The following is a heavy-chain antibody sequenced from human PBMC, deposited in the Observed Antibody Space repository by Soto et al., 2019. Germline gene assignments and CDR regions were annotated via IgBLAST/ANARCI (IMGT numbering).Heavy chain of an antibody. CDR3: ASHHAYGDSTRMGV. CDR2: IYTSENT. D-gene: IGHD4-17*01. J-gene: IGHJ6*02. V-gene: IGHV4-4*07. Sequence: SETLSLTCTVSGGSISSCYWSWIRQPAGKGLEWIGRIYTSENTNYNPTLKSRVTMSVDTSKNQFSLKLSSVTAADSAVYSCASHHAYGDSTRMGVWGQGVTVTVAS. CDR1: GGSISSCY.